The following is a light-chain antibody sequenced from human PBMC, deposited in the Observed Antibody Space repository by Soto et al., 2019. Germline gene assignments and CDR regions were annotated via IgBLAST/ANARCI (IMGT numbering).Light chain of an antibody. J-gene: IGKJ2*01. CDR3: MQRMEFPVT. CDR2: LGS. CDR1: QSLLHSNGYNY. Sequence: DIVMTQSPLSLPVTPGEPASISCRSSQSLLHSNGYNYLDWYLQKPGQSPQLLIYLGSNRASGVPDRFSGSGSGTDFTLKISRVEAEDVGIYYCMQRMEFPVTFGQGTKVDIK. V-gene: IGKV2-28*01.